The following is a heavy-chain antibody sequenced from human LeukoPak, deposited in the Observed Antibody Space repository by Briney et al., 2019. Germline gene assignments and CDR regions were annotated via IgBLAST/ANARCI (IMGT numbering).Heavy chain of an antibody. CDR2: INAGNGNT. CDR3: ARADLVRHYYGMDV. J-gene: IGHJ6*04. Sequence: ASVKVSCKASGYTFTSYAMHWVRQAPGQRLEWMGWINAGNGNTKYSQKFQGRVTITRDTSASTAYMELSSLRSQDTAVYYCARADLVRHYYGMDVWGKGATVTVSS. CDR1: GYTFTSYA. V-gene: IGHV1-3*01. D-gene: IGHD4-23*01.